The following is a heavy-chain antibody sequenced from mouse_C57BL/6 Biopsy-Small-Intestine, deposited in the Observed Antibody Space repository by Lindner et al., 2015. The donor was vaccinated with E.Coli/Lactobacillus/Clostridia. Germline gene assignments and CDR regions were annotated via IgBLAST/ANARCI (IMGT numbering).Heavy chain of an antibody. CDR2: ILPRTVST. V-gene: IGHV1-9*01. J-gene: IGHJ2*01. CDR1: GYTFTDYW. Sequence: VQLQESGAELMKPGASVKLSCKATGYTFTDYWIEWVKQRPGHGLEWIGEILPRTVSTNYNEKFKAKATFTVDTSSNTAYIQLSSLTPEDSAIYFCARWGDYWGQGTTLTVSS. CDR3: ARWGDY.